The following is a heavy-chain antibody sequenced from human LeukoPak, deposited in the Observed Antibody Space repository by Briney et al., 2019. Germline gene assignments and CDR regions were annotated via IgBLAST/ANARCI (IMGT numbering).Heavy chain of an antibody. D-gene: IGHD2-2*01. V-gene: IGHV5-51*01. CDR3: ASGCSSTSCQNWFDH. CDR2: IYPGDSDT. Sequence: GESLQISCKGSGYSFTSYWIGWVRQLPGKGLEWMGIIYPGDSDTRYSPSFQGQVTISADKSISTAYLQWSSLKASDTAMYYCASGCSSTSCQNWFDHWGQGTLVTVSS. J-gene: IGHJ5*02. CDR1: GYSFTSYW.